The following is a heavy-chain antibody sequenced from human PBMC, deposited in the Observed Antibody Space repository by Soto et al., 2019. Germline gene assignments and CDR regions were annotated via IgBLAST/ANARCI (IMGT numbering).Heavy chain of an antibody. Sequence: GASVKVSCKASGYTFTSYGISWVRQAPGQGLEWMGRIIPILGIANYAQKFQGRVTITADKSTSTAYMELSSLRSEDTAVYYCSREDYYGSGSYSGWGQGTLVTVSS. J-gene: IGHJ4*02. CDR2: IIPILGIA. V-gene: IGHV1-69*04. CDR3: SREDYYGSGSYSG. D-gene: IGHD3-10*01. CDR1: GYTFTSYG.